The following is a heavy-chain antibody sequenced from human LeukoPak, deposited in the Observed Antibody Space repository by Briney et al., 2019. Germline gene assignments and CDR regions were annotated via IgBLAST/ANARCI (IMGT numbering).Heavy chain of an antibody. CDR1: GFTFNSYW. Sequence: GGSLRLSCAASGFTFNSYWMSWVRQAPGKGLEWVANIKQDGSEKYYVDSVKGRFTISRDNAKNSLYLQMNSLRAEDTAVYYCARWTREVRFLESRYYFDYWGQGTLVTVSS. CDR3: ARWTREVRFLESRYYFDY. J-gene: IGHJ4*02. V-gene: IGHV3-7*01. CDR2: IKQDGSEK. D-gene: IGHD3-3*01.